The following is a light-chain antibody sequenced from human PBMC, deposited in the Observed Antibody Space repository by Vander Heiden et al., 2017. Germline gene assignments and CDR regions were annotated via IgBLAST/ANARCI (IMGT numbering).Light chain of an antibody. CDR3: QAWDSSSVV. CDR1: KLGNTY. CDR2: QDS. V-gene: IGLV3-1*01. Sequence: SSELTQPPSVSVSPGQTASITCSGDKLGNTYACWYQQKPGQSPVVVIYQDSSRPSGIPERFSGSNSGNTATLTISGTQAVDEADYYCQAWDSSSVVFGGGTKLTVL. J-gene: IGLJ2*01.